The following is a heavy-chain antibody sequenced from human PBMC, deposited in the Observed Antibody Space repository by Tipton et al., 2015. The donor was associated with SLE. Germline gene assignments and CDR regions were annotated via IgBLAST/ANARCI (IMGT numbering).Heavy chain of an antibody. D-gene: IGHD3-22*01. CDR1: RFTFSNYV. J-gene: IGHJ3*02. CDR2: IPNDGSNK. V-gene: IGHV3-30-3*01. Sequence: RSLRLSCAASRFTFSNYVMHWVRQAPGKGLECVAVIPNDGSNKYYADTVKGRFTISRDNSKNTLFLQMNSLRAEDTAVYYCARGGDYYDSTMGAFDIWGQETMVTVSS. CDR3: ARGGDYYDSTMGAFDI.